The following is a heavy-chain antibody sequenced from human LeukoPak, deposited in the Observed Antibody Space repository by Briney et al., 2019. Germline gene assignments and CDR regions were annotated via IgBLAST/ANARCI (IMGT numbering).Heavy chain of an antibody. CDR1: GFTFDDYS. D-gene: IGHD3-22*01. V-gene: IGHV3-43*02. Sequence: GGSLRLSCAVSGFTFDDYSMHWVRQPPGKGLEWVSLISGDSSITDYADSVKGRFTISRDNRKKSLYLQMSSLRIEDAALYYCAKDGYYDNSGYSWGQGTLVAVSS. CDR3: AKDGYYDNSGYS. J-gene: IGHJ4*02. CDR2: ISGDSSIT.